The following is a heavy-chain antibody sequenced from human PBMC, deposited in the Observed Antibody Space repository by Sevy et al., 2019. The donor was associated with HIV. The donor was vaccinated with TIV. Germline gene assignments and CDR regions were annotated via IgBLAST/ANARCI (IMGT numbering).Heavy chain of an antibody. CDR3: ARGEGDLTI. CDR1: GGSFSGYY. J-gene: IGHJ4*02. Sequence: SETLSLTCAVYGGSFSGYYWSWIRQPPGKGLGWIGEINHSGSTNYNPSLKRRVTISVDTSKNQFSLKLSSVTAADTAVYYCARGEGDLTIWGQGTLVTVSS. D-gene: IGHD3-3*01. CDR2: INHSGST. V-gene: IGHV4-34*01.